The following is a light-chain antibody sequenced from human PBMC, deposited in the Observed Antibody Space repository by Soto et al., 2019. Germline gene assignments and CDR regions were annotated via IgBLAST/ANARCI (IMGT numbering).Light chain of an antibody. V-gene: IGKV3-15*01. CDR3: QQYHHWPPIT. J-gene: IGKJ5*01. CDR2: GAS. CDR1: QSVSTS. Sequence: EIVLTQSPATLSLSPGESATLSCRASQSVSTSLAWYQQKPGQAPRLLIYGASTRATDIPARFSGSGSGTEFTLTISSLQSEDFAVYYCQQYHHWPPITFGQGTRLEI.